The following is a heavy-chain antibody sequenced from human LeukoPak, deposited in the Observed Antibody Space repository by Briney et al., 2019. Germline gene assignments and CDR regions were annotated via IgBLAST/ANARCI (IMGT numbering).Heavy chain of an antibody. CDR2: IKQDGSEK. D-gene: IGHD6-19*01. V-gene: IGHV3-7*01. CDR1: EFTFSTYW. Sequence: GGSLRLSCAASEFTFSTYWMSWVRQAPGKGLEWVADIKQDGSEKYYVDSVKGRFTISRQNAKNSLFLQMNTLRAEDTAVYYCAKRGWLYYMDVWGNGTTVTVSS. CDR3: AKRGWLYYMDV. J-gene: IGHJ6*03.